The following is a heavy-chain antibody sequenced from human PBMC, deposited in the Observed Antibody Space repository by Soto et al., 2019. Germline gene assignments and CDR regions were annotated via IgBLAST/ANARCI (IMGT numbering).Heavy chain of an antibody. CDR3: ARGTMLRGPGYYYAMDV. V-gene: IGHV4-31*03. D-gene: IGHD3-10*01. CDR2: IYYDGRS. Sequence: PSETLSLTCSVSGDSISRNGYFWTWIRQHPGKGLEWIGYIYYDGRSYYTPSLKSRVIISVDTSKSQFSLNLTAVTAADTAVYYCARGTMLRGPGYYYAMDVWGQGTTVTVSS. J-gene: IGHJ6*02. CDR1: GDSISRNGYF.